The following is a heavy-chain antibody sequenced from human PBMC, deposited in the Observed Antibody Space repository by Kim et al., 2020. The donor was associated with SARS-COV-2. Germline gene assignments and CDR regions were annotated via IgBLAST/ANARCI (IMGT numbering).Heavy chain of an antibody. CDR1: GYTFTGYY. J-gene: IGHJ4*02. CDR3: ARDFRSRPVAGFDF. D-gene: IGHD6-19*01. CDR2: INPNNGDT. V-gene: IGHV1-2*02. Sequence: ASVKVSCKASGYTFTGYYMNWVRQAPGQGLEWMGWINPNNGDTTYAQSFQGSITMTRDTSISTAYMELSSLRSDDTAVYYCARDFRSRPVAGFDFWGQGTLVTVSS.